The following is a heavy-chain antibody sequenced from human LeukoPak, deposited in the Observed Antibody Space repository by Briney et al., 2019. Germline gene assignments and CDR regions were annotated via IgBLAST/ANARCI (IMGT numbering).Heavy chain of an antibody. CDR2: INPNSGGT. Sequence: ASVKVSCKASGYTFTGHYMHWVRQAPGQGLEWMGWINPNSGGTNYAQKFQGRVTMTRDTSISTAYMELSRLRSDDTAVYYCARDSEMATGYFDYWGQGTLVTVSS. V-gene: IGHV1-2*02. CDR3: ARDSEMATGYFDY. J-gene: IGHJ4*02. CDR1: GYTFTGHY. D-gene: IGHD5-24*01.